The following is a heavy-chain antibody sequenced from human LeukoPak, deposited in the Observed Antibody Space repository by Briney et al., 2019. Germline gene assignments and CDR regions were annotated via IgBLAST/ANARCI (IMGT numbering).Heavy chain of an antibody. D-gene: IGHD6-19*01. CDR1: GGSFSGYY. CDR3: AREAVEWLVPDAFDI. V-gene: IGHV4-34*01. Sequence: SETLSLTCAVYGGSFSGYYWSWIRQPPGKGLEWIGEINHSGSTNCNPSLKSRVTISVDTSKNQFSLKLSSVTAADTAVYYCAREAVEWLVPDAFDIWGQGTMVTVSS. J-gene: IGHJ3*02. CDR2: INHSGST.